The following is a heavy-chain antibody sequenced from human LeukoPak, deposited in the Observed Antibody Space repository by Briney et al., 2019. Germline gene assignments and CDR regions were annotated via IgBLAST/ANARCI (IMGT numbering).Heavy chain of an antibody. CDR1: GFTFSSYA. D-gene: IGHD4-17*01. CDR3: ANHGAVTTGFDY. J-gene: IGHJ4*02. V-gene: IGHV3-23*01. Sequence: GGSLRLSCAASGFTFSSYAMSWVRQAPGKGLEWVSAISGSGGSTYYADSVKGRFTISRDNSKNTLYLQMNSLGAEDTAVYYCANHGAVTTGFDYWGQGTLVTVSS. CDR2: ISGSGGST.